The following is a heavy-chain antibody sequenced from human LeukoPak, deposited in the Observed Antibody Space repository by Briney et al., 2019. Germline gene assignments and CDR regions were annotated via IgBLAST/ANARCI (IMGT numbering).Heavy chain of an antibody. CDR3: ARVGYSYGFDY. CDR1: GDSISSYY. Sequence: PSETRSLTCTVSGDSISSYYWSWIRQPPGKGLEWIGYIYYSGSTKYSPSLESRVTISVDTSKTQFSLKLSSVTAADTAVYYCARVGYSYGFDYWGQGTLVTVSS. V-gene: IGHV4-59*01. D-gene: IGHD5-18*01. CDR2: IYYSGST. J-gene: IGHJ4*02.